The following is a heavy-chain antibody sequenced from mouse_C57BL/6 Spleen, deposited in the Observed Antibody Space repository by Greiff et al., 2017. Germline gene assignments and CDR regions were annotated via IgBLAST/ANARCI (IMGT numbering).Heavy chain of an antibody. J-gene: IGHJ3*01. CDR2: INPNNGGT. D-gene: IGHD2-4*01. CDR3: ARSYDYDVGFAY. V-gene: IGHV1-22*01. CDR1: GYTFTDYN. Sequence: EVKLQESGPELVKPGASVKMSCKASGYTFTDYNMHWVKQSHGKSLEWIGYINPNNGGTSYNQKFKGKATLTVNKSSSTAYMELRSLTSEDSAVYYCARSYDYDVGFAYWGQGTLVTVSA.